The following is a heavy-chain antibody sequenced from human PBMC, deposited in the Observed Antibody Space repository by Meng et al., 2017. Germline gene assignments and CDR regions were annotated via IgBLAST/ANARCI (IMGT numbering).Heavy chain of an antibody. CDR1: EFTYDDHG. D-gene: IGHD2-15*01. CDR2: INWNGGNT. Sequence: LVGSGGWVVRPGGSLRLSCAASEFTYDDHGMSWVRQAPGKGLEWVSGINWNGGNTGYADSVKGRFTISRDSAKKSLYLQMNSLRAEDTALYYCVRGCYGDLGDYWGQGTLVTVSS. CDR3: VRGCYGDLGDY. V-gene: IGHV3-20*04. J-gene: IGHJ4*02.